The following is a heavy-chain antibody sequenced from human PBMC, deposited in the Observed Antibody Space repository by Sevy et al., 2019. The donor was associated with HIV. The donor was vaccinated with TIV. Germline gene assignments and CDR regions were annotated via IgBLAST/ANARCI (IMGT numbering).Heavy chain of an antibody. Sequence: SETLSLTCTVSGDSITSHYWSWIRQPAAKGLEWIGRIYSSGSTNYNPSLENRVTMSVDTSKNQFSLKLSSVTAADTAVYYCARDRVTVELPLVAFDVWGQGTMVTVSS. CDR3: ARDRVTVELPLVAFDV. CDR2: IYSSGST. J-gene: IGHJ3*01. D-gene: IGHD1-26*01. CDR1: GDSITSHY. V-gene: IGHV4-4*07.